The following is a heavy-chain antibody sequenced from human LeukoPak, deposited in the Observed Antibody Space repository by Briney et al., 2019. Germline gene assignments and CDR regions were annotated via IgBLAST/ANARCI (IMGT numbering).Heavy chain of an antibody. V-gene: IGHV3-48*04. CDR1: GFTFSSYS. CDR3: ARDGRHYYGSGSFDP. Sequence: AGGSLRLSCAASGFTFSSYSMNWVRQAPGKGLEWVSYISSSSSTIYYADSVKGRFTISRDNAKNSLYLQMNSLRAEDTAVYYCARDGRHYYGSGSFDPWGQGTLVTVSS. J-gene: IGHJ5*02. CDR2: ISSSSSTI. D-gene: IGHD3-10*01.